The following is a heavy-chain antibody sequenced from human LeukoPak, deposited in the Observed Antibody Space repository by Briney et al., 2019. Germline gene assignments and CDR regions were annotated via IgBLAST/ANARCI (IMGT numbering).Heavy chain of an antibody. D-gene: IGHD3-22*01. Sequence: SETLSLTCTVSGGSISSSSYYWGWIRQPPGKGLEWIGSIYYSGSTYYNPSLKSRVTISVDTSKNQFSLKLSSVTAADTAVYYCARDPSDSSGYYYVEDAFDIWGQGTMVTVSS. J-gene: IGHJ3*02. CDR3: ARDPSDSSGYYYVEDAFDI. CDR1: GGSISSSSYY. V-gene: IGHV4-39*02. CDR2: IYYSGST.